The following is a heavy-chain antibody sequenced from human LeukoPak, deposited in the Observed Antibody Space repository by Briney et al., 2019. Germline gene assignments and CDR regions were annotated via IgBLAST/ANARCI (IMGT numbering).Heavy chain of an antibody. J-gene: IGHJ4*02. Sequence: SETLSLTCTVSGGSININTYYWGWIRQPPGKGLEWIGTIYYSGRTYYNPSLKSRVTISVDTSKNQFSLKLSSVTAADTAVYYCARVDTAMVTSFDYWGQGTLVTVSS. CDR2: IYYSGRT. CDR3: ARVDTAMVTSFDY. CDR1: GGSININTYY. V-gene: IGHV4-39*01. D-gene: IGHD5-18*01.